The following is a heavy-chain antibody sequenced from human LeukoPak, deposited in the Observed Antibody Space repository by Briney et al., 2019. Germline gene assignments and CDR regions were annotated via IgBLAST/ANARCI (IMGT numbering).Heavy chain of an antibody. V-gene: IGHV3-21*04. CDR1: GFTFSSYS. CDR3: AKHYYDRSGSFDY. J-gene: IGHJ4*02. CDR2: ISSSSSYI. D-gene: IGHD3-22*01. Sequence: GGSLRLSCAASGFTFSSYSMNWVRQAPGKGLEWVSSISSSSSYIYYADSVKGRFTISRDNAKNSLYLQMDSLRAEDTALYYCAKHYYDRSGSFDYWGQGTLVTVSS.